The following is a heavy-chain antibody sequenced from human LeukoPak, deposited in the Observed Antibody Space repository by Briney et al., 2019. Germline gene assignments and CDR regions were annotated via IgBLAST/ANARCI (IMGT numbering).Heavy chain of an antibody. CDR2: INHSGST. CDR1: GGSFSGYY. Sequence: SETLSLTCAVYGGSFSGYYWSWIRQPPGKGLEWIGEINHSGSTNYNPSLKSRVTISVDTSKNQFSLELSSVTAADTAVYYCARARYYFDYWGQGTLVTVSS. CDR3: ARARYYFDY. V-gene: IGHV4-34*01. J-gene: IGHJ4*02.